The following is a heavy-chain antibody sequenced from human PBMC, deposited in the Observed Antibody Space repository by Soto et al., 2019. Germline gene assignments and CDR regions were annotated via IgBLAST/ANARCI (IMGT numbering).Heavy chain of an antibody. CDR3: ARRSVRVPAAHFDY. D-gene: IGHD2-2*01. J-gene: IGHJ4*02. CDR1: GGTFSSYA. V-gene: IGHV1-69*01. CDR2: INPIFGTP. Sequence: QVQLVQSGAEVKKPGSSVKVSCKASGGTFSSYAISWVRQAPGQGLEWMGGINPIFGTPNYAKRYQGRVTIAAHESTSAAYMELSSLRSEDTAVYYCARRSVRVPAAHFDYWGQGTLVTVSS.